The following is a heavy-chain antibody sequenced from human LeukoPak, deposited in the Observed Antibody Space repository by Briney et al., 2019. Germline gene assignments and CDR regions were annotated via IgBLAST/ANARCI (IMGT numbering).Heavy chain of an antibody. V-gene: IGHV3-33*01. CDR3: ARDVPAYYYDSSGYTDAFDI. D-gene: IGHD3-22*01. Sequence: GRSLRLSCAASGFTFSSYGMHWVRQAPGKGLEWVAVIWYDGSNKYYADSVKGRFTISRDNSKNTLYLQMNSLRAEDTAVYYCARDVPAYYYDSSGYTDAFDIWGRGTMVTVSS. CDR1: GFTFSSYG. J-gene: IGHJ3*02. CDR2: IWYDGSNK.